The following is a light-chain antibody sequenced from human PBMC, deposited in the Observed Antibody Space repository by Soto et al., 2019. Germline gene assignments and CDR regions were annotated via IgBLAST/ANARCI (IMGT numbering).Light chain of an antibody. Sequence: EIVMTQSPATLSVSPGESATLSCRASQSVSSNLAWYQQKPGQAHRLLIYGASTRATGIPARFSGGGSGTHFTLTISSLQPDDFATYYCLQYYNFSWTVGQGTKVDIK. CDR1: QSVSSN. CDR2: GAS. J-gene: IGKJ1*01. V-gene: IGKV3-15*01. CDR3: LQYYNFSWT.